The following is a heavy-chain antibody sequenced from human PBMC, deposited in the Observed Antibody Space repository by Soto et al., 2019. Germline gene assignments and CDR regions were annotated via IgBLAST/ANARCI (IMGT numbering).Heavy chain of an antibody. D-gene: IGHD6-6*01. Sequence: SETLSLTCTVSGGSISSGDYYWSWIRQPPGKGLEWIGYIYYSGSTYYNPSLKSRVTISVDTSKNQFYLKLSSVTAADTAVYYSARGPPRSYSTSIGFIPDRTYNWFDPWGQGTLVTVSS. CDR1: GGSISSGDYY. J-gene: IGHJ5*02. V-gene: IGHV4-30-4*01. CDR3: ARGPPRSYSTSIGFIPDRTYNWFDP. CDR2: IYYSGST.